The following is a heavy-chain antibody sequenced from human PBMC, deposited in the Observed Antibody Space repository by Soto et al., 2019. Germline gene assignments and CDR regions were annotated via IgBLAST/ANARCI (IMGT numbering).Heavy chain of an antibody. CDR1: GFSFGAFA. CDR2: VSYDGGQN. Sequence: QMKLVESGGGVVQPGRSLRLSCAASGFSFGAFAMHWVRQAPGKGLEWVALVSYDGGQNYYADSVEGRFTISRDNSKNTLFLQMDSLRLEDTALYYCARNTTTCLDFWGQGTLVIVSS. CDR3: ARNTTTCLDF. V-gene: IGHV3-30*04. J-gene: IGHJ4*02. D-gene: IGHD2-2*01.